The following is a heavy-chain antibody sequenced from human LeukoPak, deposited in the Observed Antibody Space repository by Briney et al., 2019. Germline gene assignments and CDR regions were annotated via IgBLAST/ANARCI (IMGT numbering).Heavy chain of an antibody. CDR1: GFTFSSYE. J-gene: IGHJ4*02. Sequence: PGGSLRLSCAASGFTFSSYEMNWVRQAPGKGLEWVSYISSSGSTIYYADSVKGRFTISRDNAKNSLYLQMNSLRAEDTAVYYCARERSMVRVDYWGQGTLVTVSS. CDR3: ARERSMVRVDY. CDR2: ISSSGSTI. V-gene: IGHV3-48*03. D-gene: IGHD3-10*01.